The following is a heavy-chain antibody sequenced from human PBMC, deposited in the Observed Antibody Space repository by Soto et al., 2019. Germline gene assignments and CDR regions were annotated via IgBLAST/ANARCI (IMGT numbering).Heavy chain of an antibody. Sequence: QVQLQESGPGLVKPSQTLSLTCTVSGGSISRGDYYWSWVRQHPGKGLEWMGYRSYSGSTYYNPSLRSRVTIVVDTSRNQFSLRLSSVTAADTAVYYCAREGGLAYCGGDCLYNWFDPWGQGTLVTVSS. J-gene: IGHJ5*02. CDR1: GGSISRGDYY. CDR3: AREGGLAYCGGDCLYNWFDP. CDR2: RSYSGST. V-gene: IGHV4-31*03. D-gene: IGHD2-21*02.